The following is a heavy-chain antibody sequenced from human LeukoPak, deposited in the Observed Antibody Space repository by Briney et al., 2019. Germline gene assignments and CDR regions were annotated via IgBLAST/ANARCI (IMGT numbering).Heavy chain of an antibody. CDR2: IIPIFGTA. V-gene: IGHV1-69*13. Sequence: VASVKVSCKASGGTFSSYAISWVRQAPGQGLEWMGGIIPIFGTANYAQKSQGRVTITADESTSTAYMELSSLRSEDTAVYYCARGNWPSLDYWGQGTLVTVSS. CDR1: GGTFSSYA. J-gene: IGHJ4*02. CDR3: ARGNWPSLDY.